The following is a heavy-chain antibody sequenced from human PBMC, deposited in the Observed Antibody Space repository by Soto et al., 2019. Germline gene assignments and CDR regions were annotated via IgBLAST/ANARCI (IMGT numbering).Heavy chain of an antibody. J-gene: IGHJ4*02. CDR3: ARQIYDSDTGPNFQYYFDS. V-gene: IGHV5-10-1*01. Sequence: GESLKISCKGSGYSFAGYWITWVRQKPGKGLEWMGRIDPSDSQTYYSPSFRGLGTISVTKSNTTVFLQWRSLRASDTAMYYCARQIYDSDTGPNFQYYFDSWGQGTPVTVSS. D-gene: IGHD3-22*01. CDR2: IDPSDSQT. CDR1: GYSFAGYW.